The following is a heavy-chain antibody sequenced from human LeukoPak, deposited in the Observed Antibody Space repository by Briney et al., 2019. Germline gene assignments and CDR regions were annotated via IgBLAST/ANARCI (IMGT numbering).Heavy chain of an antibody. V-gene: IGHV3-48*03. CDR1: VFTFSIYD. Sequence: PGGSLRLSCAASVFTFSIYDMNWVRQAPGKGLEWVSYISSSGSTIYYADSVKGRFTITRDNANNSLYLQINSLRAEDTAVYYCVRDSMVRVVVFDYWGQGTLVTVSS. CDR2: ISSSGSTI. CDR3: VRDSMVRVVVFDY. D-gene: IGHD3-10*01. J-gene: IGHJ4*02.